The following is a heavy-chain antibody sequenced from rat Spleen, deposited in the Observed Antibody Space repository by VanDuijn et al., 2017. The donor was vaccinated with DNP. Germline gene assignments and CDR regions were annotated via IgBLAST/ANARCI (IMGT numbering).Heavy chain of an antibody. CDR1: GFTFSNYD. Sequence: EVQLVESGGGLVQPGRSLKLSCAASGFTFSNYDMAWVRQAPTKGLEWVASISPSGGSTYYRDSVKGRFTISRDNAKSTLYLQMDSLRSEDTATYYCATAYRYYFDYWGQGVMVTVSS. V-gene: IGHV5-19*01. J-gene: IGHJ2*01. CDR3: ATAYRYYFDY. CDR2: ISPSGGST. D-gene: IGHD3-8*01.